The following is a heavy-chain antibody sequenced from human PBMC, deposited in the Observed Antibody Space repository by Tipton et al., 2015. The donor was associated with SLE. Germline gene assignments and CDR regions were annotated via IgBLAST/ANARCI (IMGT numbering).Heavy chain of an antibody. D-gene: IGHD3-10*01. CDR3: ANQRRFGELFPFDY. J-gene: IGHJ4*02. Sequence: SLRLSCAASGFTFSSHAMNWVRQAPGKGLDWISYISTSSTTIYYADSVKGRFTISRDDAKNSLYLQMNSLRDDDTAIYYCANQRRFGELFPFDYWGQGTLVTVSS. CDR2: ISTSSTTI. V-gene: IGHV3-48*02. CDR1: GFTFSSHA.